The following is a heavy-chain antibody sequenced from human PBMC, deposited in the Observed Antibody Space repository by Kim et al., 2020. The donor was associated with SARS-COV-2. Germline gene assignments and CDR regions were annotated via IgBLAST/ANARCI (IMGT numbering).Heavy chain of an antibody. CDR1: GYTFTSYG. Sequence: ASVKVSCKASGYTFTSYGITWVRQAPGQGLEWMGWISAYNGNTNYAQKLQGRVTMTTDTSTSTAYMELRSLRSDDTAVYYCARDYYGSGSYLFSGYYYGMDVCGQGTTVTVSS. J-gene: IGHJ6*02. D-gene: IGHD3-10*01. CDR3: ARDYYGSGSYLFSGYYYGMDV. V-gene: IGHV1-18*01. CDR2: ISAYNGNT.